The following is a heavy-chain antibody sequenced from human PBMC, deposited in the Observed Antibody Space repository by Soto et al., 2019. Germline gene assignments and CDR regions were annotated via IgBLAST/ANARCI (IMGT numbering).Heavy chain of an antibody. Sequence: SETLSLTCTVSGGSISSGGYYWSWIRQHPGKGLEWIGYIYYSGSTYYNPSLKSRVTISVDTSKNQFSLKLSSVTAADTAVYYCARADDTAMVATYYWGQGTLVTVSS. J-gene: IGHJ4*02. D-gene: IGHD5-18*01. CDR3: ARADDTAMVATYY. CDR1: GGSISSGGYY. CDR2: IYYSGST. V-gene: IGHV4-31*03.